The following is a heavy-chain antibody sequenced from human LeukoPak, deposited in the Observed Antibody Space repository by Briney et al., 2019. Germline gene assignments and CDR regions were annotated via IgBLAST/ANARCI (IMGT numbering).Heavy chain of an antibody. CDR2: ISGSVGST. Sequence: GGSLCPSPAASGLIPSSDAISCVRQAPGKGLEWVSGISGSVGSTYFADSVKGRFTISRDNSKNTVYLQMNSLRDEDTAVYYCDEGIMANEWRGQGMLVTVSS. J-gene: IGHJ1*01. CDR3: DEGIMANEW. V-gene: IGHV3-23*01. D-gene: IGHD3-3*01. CDR1: GLIPSSDA.